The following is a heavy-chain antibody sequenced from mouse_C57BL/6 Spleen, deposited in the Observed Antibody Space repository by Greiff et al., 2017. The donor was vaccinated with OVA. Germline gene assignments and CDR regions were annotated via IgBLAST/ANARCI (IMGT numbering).Heavy chain of an antibody. Sequence: QVQLKESGAELVRPGASVTLSCKASGYTFTDYEMHWVKQTPVHGLEWIGAIDPETGGTAYNQKFKGKAILTADKSSSTAYMELRSLTSEDSAVYYCTRGGDVAWYFDVWGTGTTVTVSS. D-gene: IGHD3-3*01. J-gene: IGHJ1*03. CDR3: TRGGDVAWYFDV. CDR1: GYTFTDYE. V-gene: IGHV1-15*01. CDR2: IDPETGGT.